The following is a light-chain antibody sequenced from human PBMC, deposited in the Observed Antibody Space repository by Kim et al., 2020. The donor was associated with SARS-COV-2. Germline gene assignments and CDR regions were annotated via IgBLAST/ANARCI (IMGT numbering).Light chain of an antibody. CDR3: QQISDYPLT. CDR2: SAS. CDR1: QGISNK. J-gene: IGKJ4*01. V-gene: IGKV1-9*01. Sequence: ASVGDRVTLTCRASQGISNKLAWYQRKPGKAPDLLIYSASSLQSGVPSRFSGSGAGTEFTLTINSLQPEDFATYFCQQISDYPLTFGRGTKVDIK.